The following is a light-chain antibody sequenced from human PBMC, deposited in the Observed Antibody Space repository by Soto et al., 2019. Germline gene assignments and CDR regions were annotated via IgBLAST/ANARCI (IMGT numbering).Light chain of an antibody. CDR1: GRDIGAYNY. Sequence: QSALTQPASVSGSPGQSITISCTRSGRDIGAYNYVSWYQQHPGKAPKLIIYGVKNRPSGVSNRFSASKSAFTASLTISGLQAEDEADYYCSSYTTSYFYVFGPGTKVTV. CDR3: SSYTTSYFYV. J-gene: IGLJ1*01. V-gene: IGLV2-14*01. CDR2: GVK.